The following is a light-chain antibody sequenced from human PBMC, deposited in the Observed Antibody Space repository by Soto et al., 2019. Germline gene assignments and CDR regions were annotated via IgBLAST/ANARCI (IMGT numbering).Light chain of an antibody. V-gene: IGLV2-14*03. CDR1: SSDVGGYNY. CDR2: DVS. CDR3: GSYTTSSTLV. Sequence: QLVLTQPASVSGSPGQSITISCTGTSSDVGGYNYVSWYQQHPVKAPKLLIYDVSDRPSGVSIRFSGSKSGNTASLTISGLQAEDEADYYCGSYTTSSTLVFGTGTKLTVL. J-gene: IGLJ1*01.